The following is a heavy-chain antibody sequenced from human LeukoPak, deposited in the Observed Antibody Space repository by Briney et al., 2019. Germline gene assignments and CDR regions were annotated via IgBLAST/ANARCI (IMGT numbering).Heavy chain of an antibody. V-gene: IGHV1-18*01. Sequence: ASVKVSCKASGYTFTSYSISWVRQAPGQGLEWMGWISAYNGNTNYAQRLQGRVTMTRDMSTSTVYMELSSLRSEDTAVYYCARGDGYNFWDYWGQGTLVTVSS. CDR3: ARGDGYNFWDY. J-gene: IGHJ4*02. CDR1: GYTFTSYS. D-gene: IGHD5-24*01. CDR2: ISAYNGNT.